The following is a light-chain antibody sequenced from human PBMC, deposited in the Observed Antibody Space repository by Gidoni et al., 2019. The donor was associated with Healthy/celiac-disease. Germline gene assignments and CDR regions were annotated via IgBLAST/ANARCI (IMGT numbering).Light chain of an antibody. V-gene: IGKV1-39*01. CDR1: QSISSY. Sequence: DIQITQSPSSLSASVGDRVTITCRARQSISSYVTWYQQKPGKAPKLLIYAASSLQSGVPSRFSGSGAGTDFTLTISSLQPEDFATYYCQQSYSTPRTFGGGTKVEIK. CDR2: AAS. J-gene: IGKJ4*01. CDR3: QQSYSTPRT.